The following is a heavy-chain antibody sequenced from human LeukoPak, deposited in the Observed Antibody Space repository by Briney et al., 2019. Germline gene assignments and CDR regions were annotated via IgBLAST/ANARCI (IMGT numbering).Heavy chain of an antibody. Sequence: GGSLRLSCAASGFPFSSYEMNWVRQAPGKGLEWVSYISSSGSTIYYADSVKGRFTISRDNAKNSLYLQMNSLRAEDTAVYYCAREVVVGTNWFDYWGQGTLVTVSS. CDR1: GFPFSSYE. D-gene: IGHD2-15*01. J-gene: IGHJ5*01. CDR2: ISSSGSTI. V-gene: IGHV3-48*03. CDR3: AREVVVGTNWFDY.